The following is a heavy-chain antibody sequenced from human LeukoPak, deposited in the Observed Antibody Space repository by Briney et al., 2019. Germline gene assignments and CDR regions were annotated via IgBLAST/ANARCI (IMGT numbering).Heavy chain of an antibody. Sequence: GGSLRLSCAASGFTFSSYSMNWVRQAPGKGLEWVSSISSSSSYIYYADSVKGRFTISRDNAKNSLYLQMNSLRAEDTAVYYCAKEDLITMIVETGAFDIWGQGTMVTVSS. D-gene: IGHD3-22*01. V-gene: IGHV3-21*01. CDR1: GFTFSSYS. J-gene: IGHJ3*02. CDR2: ISSSSSYI. CDR3: AKEDLITMIVETGAFDI.